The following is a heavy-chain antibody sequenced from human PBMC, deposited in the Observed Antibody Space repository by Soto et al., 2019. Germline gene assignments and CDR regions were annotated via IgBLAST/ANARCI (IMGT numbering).Heavy chain of an antibody. CDR1: GDSINNYY. Sequence: QVQLQESGPGLVKPSETLSLTCSVSGDSINNYYWSWIRQPPGKGLEWIGHIYYSGSANFNPSLKSRVTISIDTSKTQFSLRLSAVTGAEPAVYYCARDRGRYYDSGSYNWVDPWGQGIMVTVSS. CDR2: IYYSGSA. CDR3: ARDRGRYYDSGSYNWVDP. J-gene: IGHJ5*02. D-gene: IGHD3-10*01. V-gene: IGHV4-59*01.